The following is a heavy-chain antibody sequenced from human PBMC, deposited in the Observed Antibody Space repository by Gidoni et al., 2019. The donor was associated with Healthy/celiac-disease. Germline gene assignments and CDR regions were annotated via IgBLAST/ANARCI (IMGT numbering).Heavy chain of an antibody. CDR2: ISGSGGST. V-gene: IGHV3-23*01. CDR3: AKEGGGRYSGSYYFDY. Sequence: EVQLLESGGGLVQPGGSLRLACAASGFTFSSVAMSWVRQAPGKGLGGVSAISGSGGSTYYADSGKGRFTISRDNSKNTLYLQMNSLRAEDTAVYYCAKEGGGRYSGSYYFDYWGQGTLVTVSS. J-gene: IGHJ4*02. CDR1: GFTFSSVA. D-gene: IGHD1-26*01.